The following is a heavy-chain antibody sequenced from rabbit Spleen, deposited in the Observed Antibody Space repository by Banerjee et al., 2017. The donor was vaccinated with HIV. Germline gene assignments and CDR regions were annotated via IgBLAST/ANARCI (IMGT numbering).Heavy chain of an antibody. CDR3: ARGSAAMTMVITGYYLSL. J-gene: IGHJ6*01. V-gene: IGHV1S40*01. CDR2: IYPDGSGST. D-gene: IGHD2-1*01. CDR1: GFSFSTSYY. Sequence: QSLEESGGDMVKPGASLTLTCTSSGFSFSTSYYMCWVRQAPGKGPEWIGCIYPDGSGSTAYASWAKGRFTIAKTSSTTVTLQMTSLTAADTATYFCARGSAAMTMVITGYYLSLWGPGTLVTVS.